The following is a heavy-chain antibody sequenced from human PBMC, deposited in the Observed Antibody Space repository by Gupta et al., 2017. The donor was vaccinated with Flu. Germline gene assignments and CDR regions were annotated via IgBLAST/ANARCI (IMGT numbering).Heavy chain of an antibody. Sequence: KGLVLVARINNDGITTAYADSVKGRFTISRDNAKRTMYLQMNSLRADDSAVYYCARAPTYYDFWSGYPFGMDVWCQGTTVIASS. CDR3: ARAPTYYDFWSGYPFGMDV. CDR2: INNDGITT. V-gene: IGHV3-74*01. D-gene: IGHD3-3*01. J-gene: IGHJ6*02.